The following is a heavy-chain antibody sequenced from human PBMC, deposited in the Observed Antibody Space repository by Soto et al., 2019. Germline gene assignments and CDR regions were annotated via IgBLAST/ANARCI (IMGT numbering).Heavy chain of an antibody. V-gene: IGHV3-53*04. CDR2: IYSGGST. D-gene: IGHD2-15*01. Sequence: EVQLVESGGGLVQPGGSLRLSCAASGFTVSSNYMSWVRQAPGKGLEWVSVIYSGGSTYYADSVKGRFTISRHNSKNTLYLQRNSLRAEDTAVYYCAREGYCSGGSCYSDYFDYWGQGTLVTVSS. CDR3: AREGYCSGGSCYSDYFDY. J-gene: IGHJ4*02. CDR1: GFTVSSNY.